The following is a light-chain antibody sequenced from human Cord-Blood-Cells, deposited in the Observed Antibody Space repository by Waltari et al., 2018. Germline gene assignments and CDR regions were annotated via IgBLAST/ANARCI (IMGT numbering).Light chain of an antibody. CDR3: QQYYSTPYT. CDR2: WAS. V-gene: IGKV4-1*01. J-gene: IGKJ2*01. CDR1: QSVLYSPINKKN. Sequence: DIVMPTSPSSPPVSLGERHTLTCKPRQSVLYSPINKKNLAWYQQKSGQPPKLLIYWASTRESGVPDRFSGSGSGTDFTLTISSLQAEDVAVYYCQQYYSTPYTFGQGTKLEIK.